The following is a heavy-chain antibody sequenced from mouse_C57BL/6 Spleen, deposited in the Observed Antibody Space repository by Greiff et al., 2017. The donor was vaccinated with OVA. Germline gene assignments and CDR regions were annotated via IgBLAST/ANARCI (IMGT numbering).Heavy chain of an antibody. CDR3: TRYSKGGWCAY. V-gene: IGHV1-15*01. D-gene: IGHD1-3*01. Sequence: VQLQQSGAELVRPGASVTLSCKASGYTFTDYEMHWVKQTPVHGLEWIGAIDPETGGTAYNQKFKGKAILTADKSSSTAYMELRSLTSEESAVYYCTRYSKGGWCAYWGQGTLVTVSA. J-gene: IGHJ3*01. CDR2: IDPETGGT. CDR1: GYTFTDYE.